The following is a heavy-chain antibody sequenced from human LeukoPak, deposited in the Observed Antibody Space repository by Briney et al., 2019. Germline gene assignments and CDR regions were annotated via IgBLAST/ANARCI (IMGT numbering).Heavy chain of an antibody. CDR1: GGSISSYY. D-gene: IGHD6-6*01. CDR3: ARLNSSSSISYYYYYMDV. CDR2: IYYSGST. V-gene: IGHV4-59*08. J-gene: IGHJ6*03. Sequence: PSETLSLTCTVSGGSISSYYWSWIRQPPGKGLEWIGYIYYSGSTNYNPSLKSRVTISVDTSKNQFSLKLSSVTAADTAVYYCARLNSSSSISYYYYYMDVWGKGTTVTVSS.